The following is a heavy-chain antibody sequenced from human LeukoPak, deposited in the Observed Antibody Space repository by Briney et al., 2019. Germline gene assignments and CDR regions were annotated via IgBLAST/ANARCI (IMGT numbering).Heavy chain of an antibody. V-gene: IGHV3-66*01. CDR2: IESSGDM. J-gene: IGHJ2*01. D-gene: IGHD1-26*01. CDR3: ARATYSRYWYFDP. Sequence: PGGSLRLSCAASGFTVSGNHMSWVRQSLEKGLEWVAIIESSGDMVYANSVKGRFTISRDNSKNTVSLQLNSLRAEDTAMYYCARATYSRYWYFDPWGRGTLVTVSS. CDR1: GFTVSGNH.